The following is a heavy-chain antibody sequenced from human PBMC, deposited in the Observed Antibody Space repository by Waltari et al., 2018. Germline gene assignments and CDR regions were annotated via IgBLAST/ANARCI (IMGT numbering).Heavy chain of an antibody. D-gene: IGHD6-19*01. CDR2: IKHNALP. Sequence: QVQLLQWGAGLLKPSETLSLTCAVYGGSFSGYYWSWLRQLPGKGLEWLGEIKHNALPDYKPSLKSRATISIETSKNQFSLKLDSVTAADTGVYYCARGWLQVAPPYYYYMDVWDRGTAVTVSS. CDR1: GGSFSGYY. CDR3: ARGWLQVAPPYYYYMDV. J-gene: IGHJ6*03. V-gene: IGHV4-34*01.